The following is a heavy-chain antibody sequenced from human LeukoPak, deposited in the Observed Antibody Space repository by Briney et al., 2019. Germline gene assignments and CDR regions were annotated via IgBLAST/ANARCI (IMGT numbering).Heavy chain of an antibody. D-gene: IGHD3-22*01. CDR3: ARDPYYYDSSGYSVIDY. Sequence: GGSLRLSCAASGFTFSSYAMSWVRQAPGKGLEWVSGISGSGGSTYYADSVKGRFTISRDNSKNTLYLQMNSLRAEDTAVYYCARDPYYYDSSGYSVIDYWGQGTLVTVSS. J-gene: IGHJ4*02. V-gene: IGHV3-23*01. CDR1: GFTFSSYA. CDR2: ISGSGGST.